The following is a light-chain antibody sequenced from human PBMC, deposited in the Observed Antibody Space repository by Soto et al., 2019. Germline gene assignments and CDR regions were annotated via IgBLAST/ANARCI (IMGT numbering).Light chain of an antibody. J-gene: IGKJ1*01. CDR2: AAS. Sequence: DIQMTQSPSSLSASVGDRVTITCRASQSISTFLNWYQQKPGKAPKLLIYAASTLQSGVPSGFSASGSGTDFALTISILQPDDFVTYFCQQSYTTPQSWTFGQGTKVEIK. V-gene: IGKV1-39*01. CDR3: QQSYTTPQSWT. CDR1: QSISTF.